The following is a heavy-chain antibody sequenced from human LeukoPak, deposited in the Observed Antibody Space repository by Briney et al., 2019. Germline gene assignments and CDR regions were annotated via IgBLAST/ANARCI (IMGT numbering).Heavy chain of an antibody. V-gene: IGHV4-59*01. Sequence: PSETLSLTRTVSGGSISTYYWNWIRKPPGKGLEWIGYIYHSGSTNYNPSLQSRVTISVDTSKNQFSLNLNSVTAADTAVYYCARGGAARLHFQNWGQGTLVTVSS. CDR2: IYHSGST. D-gene: IGHD6-6*01. CDR1: GGSISTYY. J-gene: IGHJ1*01. CDR3: ARGGAARLHFQN.